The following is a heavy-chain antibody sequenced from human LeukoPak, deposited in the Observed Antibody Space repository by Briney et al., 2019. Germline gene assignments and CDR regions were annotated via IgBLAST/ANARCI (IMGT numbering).Heavy chain of an antibody. CDR2: IVRSGGST. CDR3: TKLVGASSLDY. Sequence: GGSLRLSCAASGFTFTNYAMYSMYWVRQAPGKGLEWVSGIVRSGGSTYYADSVKGRFTISRDNSKNTLYLQMNSLRAEDTAVYYCTKLVGASSLDYWGQGTLVTVSS. D-gene: IGHD1-26*01. J-gene: IGHJ4*02. V-gene: IGHV3-23*01. CDR1: GFTFTNYA.